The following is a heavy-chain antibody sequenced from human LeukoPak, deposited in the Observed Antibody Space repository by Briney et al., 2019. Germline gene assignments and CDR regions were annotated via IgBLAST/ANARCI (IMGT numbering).Heavy chain of an antibody. CDR3: ARDRHSGYSSVWYDH. CDR2: VSGHNGDT. Sequence: ASVKLFRDSSGYTYKSYGDTGVPRAPGQGLEWVGCVSGHNGDTDYAQKLQGRVTMTIVTSTSTAYMELRNLISDDTAVYFCARDRHSGYSSVWYDHWGQGTLVTVPS. CDR1: GYTYKSYG. V-gene: IGHV1-18*04. D-gene: IGHD6-25*01. J-gene: IGHJ5*02.